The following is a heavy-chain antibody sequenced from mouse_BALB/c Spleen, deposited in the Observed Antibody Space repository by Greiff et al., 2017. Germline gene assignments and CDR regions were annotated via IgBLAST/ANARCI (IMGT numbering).Heavy chain of an antibody. V-gene: IGHV3-2*02. Sequence: EVKLQESGPGLVKPSQSLSLTCTVTGYSITSDYAWNWIRQFPGNKLEWMGYISYSGSTSYNPSLKSRISITRDTSKNQFFLQLNSVTTEDTATYYCARAAATPYYAMDYWGQGTSVTVSS. D-gene: IGHD1-2*01. J-gene: IGHJ4*01. CDR1: GYSITSDYA. CDR2: ISYSGST. CDR3: ARAAATPYYAMDY.